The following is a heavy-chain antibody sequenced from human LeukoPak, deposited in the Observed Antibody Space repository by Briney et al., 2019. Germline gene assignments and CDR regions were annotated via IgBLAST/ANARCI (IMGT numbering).Heavy chain of an antibody. CDR2: IIPIFGTA. J-gene: IGHJ2*01. V-gene: IGHV1-69*05. CDR3: ARDRHQWLAYWYFDL. Sequence: GASVKVSCKASGGTFSSYAISWVRQAPGQGLEWMGGIIPIFGTANYAQKFQGRVTMTRDTSISTAYMELSRLRSDDTAVYYCARDRHQWLAYWYFDLWGRGTLVTVSS. D-gene: IGHD6-19*01. CDR1: GGTFSSYA.